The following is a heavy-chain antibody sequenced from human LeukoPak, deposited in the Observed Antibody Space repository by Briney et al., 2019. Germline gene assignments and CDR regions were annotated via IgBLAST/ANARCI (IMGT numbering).Heavy chain of an antibody. CDR2: ICTSGST. CDR1: GGSFDSKY. J-gene: IGHJ6*03. Sequence: SQTLSLTCSVSGGSFDSKYWSWIRQPPGKGLEGIGYICTSGSTNFNPSLRSRVAMSIDTSKNQFSLKVYSVNAADTAVYYCAIYIRNVHNYMDVWGKGTTVIVSS. CDR3: AIYIRNVHNYMDV. D-gene: IGHD1-1*01. V-gene: IGHV4-4*09.